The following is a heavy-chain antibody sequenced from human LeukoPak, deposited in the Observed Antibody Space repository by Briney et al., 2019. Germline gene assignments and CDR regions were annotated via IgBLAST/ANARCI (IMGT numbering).Heavy chain of an antibody. D-gene: IGHD5-18*01. J-gene: IGHJ4*02. CDR3: ARKRTGYSYGLYYFDY. V-gene: IGHV1-18*01. Sequence: RASVKVSCKASGYTFTSYGISWVRQAPGQGLEGMGWISAYNGNTNYAQKLQGRVTMTTDTSTSTAYMELMSLRSDDTAVYYCARKRTGYSYGLYYFDYWGQGTLVTVSS. CDR1: GYTFTSYG. CDR2: ISAYNGNT.